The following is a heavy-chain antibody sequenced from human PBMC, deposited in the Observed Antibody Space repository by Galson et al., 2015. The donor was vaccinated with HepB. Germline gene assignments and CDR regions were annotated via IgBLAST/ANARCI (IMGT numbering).Heavy chain of an antibody. D-gene: IGHD3-9*01. CDR3: AREQGLRYFDWLPLDY. Sequence: SVKVSCKASGYTFTSYYMHWVRQAPGQGLEWMGIINPSGGSTSYAQKFQGRVTMTRDTSTSTVYMELSSLRSEDTAVYYCAREQGLRYFDWLPLDYWGQGTLVTVSS. CDR1: GYTFTSYY. CDR2: INPSGGST. V-gene: IGHV1-46*01. J-gene: IGHJ4*02.